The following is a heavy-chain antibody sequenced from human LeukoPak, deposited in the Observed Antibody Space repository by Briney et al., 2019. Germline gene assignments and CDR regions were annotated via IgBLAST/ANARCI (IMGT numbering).Heavy chain of an antibody. V-gene: IGHV4-34*01. CDR1: GGSFSGYY. J-gene: IGHJ6*04. CDR3: ARGLGITMVRGVTPDYYYGMDV. CDR2: INHSGST. Sequence: SETLSLTCAVHGGSFSGYYWSWIRHPPGKGLEWIGEINHSGSTNYNPSLKSRVTISVDTSKNQFSLKLSSVTAADTAVYYCARGLGITMVRGVTPDYYYGMDVWGKGTTVTVSS. D-gene: IGHD3-10*01.